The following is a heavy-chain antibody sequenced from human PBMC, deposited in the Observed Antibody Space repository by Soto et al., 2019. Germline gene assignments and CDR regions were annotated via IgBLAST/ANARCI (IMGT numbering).Heavy chain of an antibody. J-gene: IGHJ3*01. V-gene: IGHV3-11*03. CDR3: ATGQQVRMADV. CDR1: EFTVSAYY. D-gene: IGHD6-13*01. Sequence: QVQLLESGGGLVNPGGSLRLSCVASEFTVSAYYMAWLRQAPGKGLDWISYISGDSRYTNYADSVKGRFTISRDNAKNSLYLQMNSRRDEDTAVYFCATGQQVRMADVWGQGTMVTVSS. CDR2: ISGDSRYT.